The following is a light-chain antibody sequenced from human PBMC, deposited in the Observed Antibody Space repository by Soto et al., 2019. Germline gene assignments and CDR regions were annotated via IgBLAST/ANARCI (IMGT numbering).Light chain of an antibody. J-gene: IGKJ1*01. CDR3: QQYNDNWT. CDR1: QSIRSW. V-gene: IGKV1-5*03. Sequence: DIQMTQSPSTLSASVGDRVTITCRASQSIRSWLAWYQQKPGTAPKLLIYKASTLQSGVPARFSGSGSGTEFTLTISSLQPDDSATSYCQQYNDNWTFGQGTKVEIK. CDR2: KAS.